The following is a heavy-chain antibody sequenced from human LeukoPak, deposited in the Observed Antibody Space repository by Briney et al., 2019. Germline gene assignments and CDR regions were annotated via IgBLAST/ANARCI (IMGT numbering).Heavy chain of an antibody. D-gene: IGHD6-19*01. V-gene: IGHV1-2*02. CDR1: GYTFTGYY. CDR3: ARNPTVAGRQRGFDP. CDR2: INPSSGGT. Sequence: ASVKVSCKAPGYTFTGYYMHWVRQAPGQGLEWMGWINPSSGGTNYAQKFQGRVTMTRDTSISTAYMELSRLRSDDTAVYYCARNPTVAGRQRGFDPWGQGTLVTVSS. J-gene: IGHJ5*02.